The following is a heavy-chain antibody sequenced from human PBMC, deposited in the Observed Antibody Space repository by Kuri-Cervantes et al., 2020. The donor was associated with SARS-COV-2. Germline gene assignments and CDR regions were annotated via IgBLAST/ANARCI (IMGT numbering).Heavy chain of an antibody. CDR3: ASGRYYDSWSGYYPFDY. J-gene: IGHJ4*02. V-gene: IGHV1-69*05. D-gene: IGHD3-3*01. CDR1: GGTFSSYA. CDR2: IIPIFGTA. Sequence: SVKVSCKASGGTFSSYAISWVRQAPGQGLEWMGGIIPIFGTANYAQKFQGRVTITTDESTSTAYMELSSLRSEDTAVYYCASGRYYDSWSGYYPFDYWGQGTLVTVSS.